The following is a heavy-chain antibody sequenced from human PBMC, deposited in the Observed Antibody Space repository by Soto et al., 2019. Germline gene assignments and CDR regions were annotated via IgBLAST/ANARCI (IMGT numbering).Heavy chain of an antibody. D-gene: IGHD1-26*01. CDR1: GFTFGDYA. J-gene: IGHJ6*02. V-gene: IGHV3-49*03. CDR3: TRVSYSGSYYGRYYYGMDV. CDR2: IRSKAYGGTT. Sequence: PGGSLRLSCTASGFTFGDYAMSWFRQAPGKGLEWVGFIRSKAYGGTTEYAASVKGRFTISRDDSKSIAYLQMNSLKTEDTAVYYCTRVSYSGSYYGRYYYGMDVWGQGTTVTVSS.